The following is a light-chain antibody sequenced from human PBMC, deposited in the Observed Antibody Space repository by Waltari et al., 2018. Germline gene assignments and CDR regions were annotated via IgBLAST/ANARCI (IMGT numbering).Light chain of an antibody. CDR2: NTD. CDR3: LFYLGGGIWV. CDR1: SGSVSRSRY. Sequence: QTVVTQEPSVSVSPGGTVTPTWGLNSGSVSRSRYPAWYRQTPGPPPRRLIYNTDTRAFGIPPRFFGSILENKAALTIAQAQADDECDYFCLFYLGGGIWVFGGGTKLTV. V-gene: IGLV8-61*01. J-gene: IGLJ3*02.